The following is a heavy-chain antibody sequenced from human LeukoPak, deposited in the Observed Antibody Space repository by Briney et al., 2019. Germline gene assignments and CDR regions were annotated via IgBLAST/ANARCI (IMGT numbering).Heavy chain of an antibody. CDR3: ARDVIYSSGSFDY. D-gene: IGHD3-22*01. Sequence: GGSLRLSCVDSGFTFSVFWMGWVRQAPGKGLEWVATIKEDGSEKYYVDSVKGRFTISRDNAKNSLYLQMNSLRAEDTAVYYCARDVIYSSGSFDYWGQGALVTVSS. CDR1: GFTFSVFW. V-gene: IGHV3-7*01. CDR2: IKEDGSEK. J-gene: IGHJ4*02.